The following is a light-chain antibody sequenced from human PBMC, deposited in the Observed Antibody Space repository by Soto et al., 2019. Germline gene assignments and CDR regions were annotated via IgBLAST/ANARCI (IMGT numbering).Light chain of an antibody. Sequence: DIQMTQFPSSVSASVGDRVNITCRASQGISTWLAWYQQKPERAPKSLIYGASRLQSGVPPRFSGSGSETDFTLTISGLQPEDFATYYCQQYDRYPRMFGQGTKVEIK. J-gene: IGKJ1*01. V-gene: IGKV1D-16*01. CDR2: GAS. CDR3: QQYDRYPRM. CDR1: QGISTW.